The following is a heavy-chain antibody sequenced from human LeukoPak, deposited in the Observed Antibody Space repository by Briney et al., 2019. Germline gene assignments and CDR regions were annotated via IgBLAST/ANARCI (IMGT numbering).Heavy chain of an antibody. D-gene: IGHD2-2*01. Sequence: GGSLRLSCAASGFTVSTNYMSWVRQAPGKGVEWVLLIYSGGDTYYPDSVRGRFTISRDNSKNTLYLQMNSLRAEDTAVYYCARGPPACSTNCYGYLDYWGQGTLVTVSS. CDR1: GFTVSTNY. CDR2: IYSGGDT. V-gene: IGHV3-53*01. CDR3: ARGPPACSTNCYGYLDY. J-gene: IGHJ4*02.